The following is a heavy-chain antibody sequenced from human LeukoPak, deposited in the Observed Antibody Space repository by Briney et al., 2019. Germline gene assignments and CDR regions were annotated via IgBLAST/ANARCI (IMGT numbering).Heavy chain of an antibody. D-gene: IGHD5-18*01. J-gene: IGHJ4*02. CDR1: GGSFSGYY. Sequence: SETLSLTCAVYGGSFSGYYWSWIRQPPGKGLEWIGEINHSGSTNYNPSLKSRVTISVDTSKNQFSLKLSSVTAADTAVYYCAAVGYSYGNYWGQGTLVTVSS. CDR3: AAVGYSYGNY. CDR2: INHSGST. V-gene: IGHV4-34*01.